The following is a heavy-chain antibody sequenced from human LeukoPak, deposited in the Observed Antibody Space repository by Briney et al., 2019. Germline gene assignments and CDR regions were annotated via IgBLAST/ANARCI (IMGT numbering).Heavy chain of an antibody. CDR3: AKDQRWESPHYLDS. Sequence: GGSLRLSCAVSGFTFSTYTMHWVRQAPGKGLEWVAVISYDGSNKYYADSVKGRFTISRDNSKSTLYLQMNSLRDEDTAVYYCAKDQRWESPHYLDSWGQGTLVTVSS. D-gene: IGHD1-26*01. CDR2: ISYDGSNK. J-gene: IGHJ4*02. CDR1: GFTFSTYT. V-gene: IGHV3-30-3*01.